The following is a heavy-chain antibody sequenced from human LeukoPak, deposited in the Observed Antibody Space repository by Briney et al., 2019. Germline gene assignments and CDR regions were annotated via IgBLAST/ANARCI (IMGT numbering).Heavy chain of an antibody. CDR1: GGSISSYY. CDR2: IYDSGST. J-gene: IGHJ4*02. V-gene: IGHV4-59*01. CDR3: ARARRGYSYGYNYFDY. D-gene: IGHD5-18*01. Sequence: SETLSLTCTVSGGSISSYYWSWIRQPPGKGLEWIGYIYDSGSTNYNPSLKSRVTISVDTSKNQFSLKLSTVTAADTAVYYCARARRGYSYGYNYFDYWGQGTLVTVSS.